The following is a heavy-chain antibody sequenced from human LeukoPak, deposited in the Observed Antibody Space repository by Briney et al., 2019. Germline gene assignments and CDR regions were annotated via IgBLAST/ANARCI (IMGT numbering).Heavy chain of an antibody. D-gene: IGHD2-2*01. CDR1: GFTFSDYY. J-gene: IGHJ6*03. Sequence: GGSLRLSCAASGFTFSDYYMSWIRQAPGKGLEWVSYISSRGSPIYYADSVKGRFTISRDNAKNSLYLQMNSPRAEDTAVYYCARDTMTPYFMDVWGKGTTVTISS. CDR2: ISSRGSPI. V-gene: IGHV3-11*04. CDR3: ARDTMTPYFMDV.